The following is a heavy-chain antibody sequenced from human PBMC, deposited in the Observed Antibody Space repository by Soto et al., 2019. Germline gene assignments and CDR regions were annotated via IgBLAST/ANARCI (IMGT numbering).Heavy chain of an antibody. CDR1: GFTFSSYA. J-gene: IGHJ1*01. Sequence: EVQLLESGGGLVQPEGSLRLSCAASGFTFSSYAMNWVRQAPGKGLEWVSGISGGGGSTYYADSVKGRFTISRDNSKDTLYLQVNSLRAEDTAVYYCAKDQAAAGTISRYFQHWGQGTLVIVSS. D-gene: IGHD6-13*01. CDR3: AKDQAAAGTISRYFQH. CDR2: ISGGGGST. V-gene: IGHV3-23*01.